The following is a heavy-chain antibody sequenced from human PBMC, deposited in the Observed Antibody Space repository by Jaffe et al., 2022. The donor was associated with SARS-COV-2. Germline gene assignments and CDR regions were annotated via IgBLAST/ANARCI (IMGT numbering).Heavy chain of an antibody. J-gene: IGHJ6*02. CDR3: AKGKSSSRTRYYYGMDV. CDR2: ISYDGSNK. D-gene: IGHD6-13*01. Sequence: QVQLVESGGGVVQPGRSLRLSCAASGFTFSSYGMHWVRQAPGKGLEWVAVISYDGSNKYYADSVKGRFTISRDNSKNTLYLQMNSLRAEDTAVYYCAKGKSSSRTRYYYGMDVWGQGTTVTVSS. CDR1: GFTFSSYG. V-gene: IGHV3-30*18.